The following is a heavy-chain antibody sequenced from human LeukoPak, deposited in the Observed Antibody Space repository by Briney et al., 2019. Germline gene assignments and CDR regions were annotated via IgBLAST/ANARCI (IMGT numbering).Heavy chain of an antibody. D-gene: IGHD4-17*01. V-gene: IGHV3-23*01. CDR2: ISGSGSST. J-gene: IGHJ4*02. CDR1: GFTFSSYA. Sequence: GGSLRLSCAASGFTFSSYAMSWVRQASGKGLEWVSAISGSGSSTYYADSVKGRITISRDNSKNTLYLQMNSLRAEDTAIYYCAKETTVTTCDYWGQGTLVTVSS. CDR3: AKETTVTTCDY.